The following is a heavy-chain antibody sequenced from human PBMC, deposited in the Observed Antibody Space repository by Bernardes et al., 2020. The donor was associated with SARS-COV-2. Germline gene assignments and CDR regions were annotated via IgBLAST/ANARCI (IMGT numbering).Heavy chain of an antibody. CDR1: GDSVSSNSAA. J-gene: IGHJ6*02. CDR3: ARDSAYGDYSVSNSIYGMDV. Sequence: SQTLSLTCAISGDSVSSNSAAWNWIRQSPSRGLEWLGRTYYRSKWYNDYAVSVKSRITINPDTSKNQFSLQLNSVTPEDTAVYYCARDSAYGDYSVSNSIYGMDVWGQGTTVTVSS. V-gene: IGHV6-1*01. CDR2: TYYRSKWYN. D-gene: IGHD4-17*01.